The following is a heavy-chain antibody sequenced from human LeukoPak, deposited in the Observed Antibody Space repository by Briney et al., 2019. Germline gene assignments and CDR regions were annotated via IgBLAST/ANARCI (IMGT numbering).Heavy chain of an antibody. V-gene: IGHV1-2*02. CDR2: IGPHSTFT. J-gene: IGHJ4*02. D-gene: IGHD2/OR15-2a*01. CDR3: VREGEGPLSKDFDF. Sequence: ASVKVSCKSSGFTFTDHYIHWVRQGPGQGLEWMGYIGPHSTFTSSPQEFQGRVTMTRDASMSTAYMELTRLTSDDTAVYYCVREGEGPLSKDFDFWGQGTLVTVSS. CDR1: GFTFTDHY.